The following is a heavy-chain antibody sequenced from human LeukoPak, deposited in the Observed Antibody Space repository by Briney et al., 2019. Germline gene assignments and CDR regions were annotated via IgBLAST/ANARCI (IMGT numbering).Heavy chain of an antibody. CDR3: ARGRKDSGEGWFDP. V-gene: IGHV3-21*01. CDR2: ISISSSYI. CDR1: GFTFSRYS. J-gene: IGHJ5*02. Sequence: GGSLRLSCAASGFTFSRYSMNWVRQAPGKGLEWVSSISISSSYIYYADSVKGRFTMSRDNAKNSLYLRMNSLRAEDTAVYYCARGRKDSGEGWFDPWGQGTLVTVSS. D-gene: IGHD1-14*01.